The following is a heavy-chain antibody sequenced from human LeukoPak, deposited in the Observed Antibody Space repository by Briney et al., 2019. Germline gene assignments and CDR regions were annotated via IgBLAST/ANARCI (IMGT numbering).Heavy chain of an antibody. CDR3: AKRFGIAVAGGDFDY. CDR1: GFTFSGYW. Sequence: PGGSQRLSCAASGFTFSGYWMSWVRQAPGKGLEWVANIKQDGSENYYVDSVKGRFTISRDNSKNTLYLQMNSLRAEDTAVYYCAKRFGIAVAGGDFDYWGQGTLVTVSS. D-gene: IGHD6-19*01. CDR2: IKQDGSEN. V-gene: IGHV3-7*01. J-gene: IGHJ4*02.